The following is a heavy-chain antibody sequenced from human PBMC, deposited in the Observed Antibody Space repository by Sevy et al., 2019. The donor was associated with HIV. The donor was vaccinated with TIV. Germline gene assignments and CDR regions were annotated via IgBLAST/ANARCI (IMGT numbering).Heavy chain of an antibody. V-gene: IGHV3-48*01. Sequence: GGSPRLSCAASGFTFSSYSMNWVRQAPGKGLEWVSYISSSSSTIYYADSVKGRFTISRDNAKNSLYLQMNSLRAEGTAVYYCARVFYRNWFDPWGQGTLVTVSS. CDR1: GFTFSSYS. J-gene: IGHJ5*02. CDR2: ISSSSSTI. CDR3: ARVFYRNWFDP. D-gene: IGHD1-26*01.